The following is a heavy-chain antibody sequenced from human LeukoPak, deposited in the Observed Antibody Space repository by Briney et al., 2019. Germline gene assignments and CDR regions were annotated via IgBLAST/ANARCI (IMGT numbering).Heavy chain of an antibody. J-gene: IGHJ6*03. V-gene: IGHV3-23*01. CDR2: ISGSGGTT. CDR3: ARFAAGGSYYYYMDV. CDR1: GFTFSSYA. Sequence: GGSLRLSCAASGFTFSSYAMSWVRQTPGKGLQWVSAISGSGGTTYYADSVKGRFTISRDNAKNSLYLQMNSLRADDTAVYYCARFAAGGSYYYYMDVWGKGTTVTVSS. D-gene: IGHD3-10*01.